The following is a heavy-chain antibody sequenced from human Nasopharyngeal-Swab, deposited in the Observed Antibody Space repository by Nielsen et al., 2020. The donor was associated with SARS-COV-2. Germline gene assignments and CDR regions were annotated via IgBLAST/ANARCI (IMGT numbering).Heavy chain of an antibody. CDR3: ARDRGGGSYFDFDY. CDR1: GSTFSDFG. Sequence: GESLNISCAASGSTFSDFGMHWVRQAPGKGLEGVGVIWHDGREKYYAGSVKGRFNISRDNSRDPLYVQMNSLRAEDTALYYCARDRGGGSYFDFDYWGQGILVTVSA. CDR2: IWHDGREK. D-gene: IGHD1-26*01. J-gene: IGHJ4*02. V-gene: IGHV3-33*01.